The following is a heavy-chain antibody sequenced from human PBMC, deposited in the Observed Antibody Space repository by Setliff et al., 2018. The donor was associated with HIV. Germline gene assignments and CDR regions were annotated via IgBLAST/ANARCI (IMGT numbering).Heavy chain of an antibody. Sequence: ASVKVSCKASGYTFTSYYMHWVRQAPGQGLEWMGIINPSSGSTTYAQKFQGRVTMTRDTSTSTVYTELSSLRSEDTAVHYCARDPAPSSSASYFQHWGQGTPVTVSS. CDR1: GYTFTSYY. V-gene: IGHV1-46*01. CDR3: ARDPAPSSSASYFQH. J-gene: IGHJ1*01. CDR2: INPSSGST. D-gene: IGHD6-6*01.